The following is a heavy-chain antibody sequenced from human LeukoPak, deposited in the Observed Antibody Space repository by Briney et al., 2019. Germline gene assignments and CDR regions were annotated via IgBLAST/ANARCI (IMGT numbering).Heavy chain of an antibody. V-gene: IGHV1-69*05. CDR1: GGTFSSYA. J-gene: IGHJ5*02. CDR2: IIPIFGTA. CDR3: ARSEVVAAIRFDP. D-gene: IGHD2-15*01. Sequence: ASVKVSCKASGGTFSSYAISWVRQAPGQGLEWMGRIIPIFGTANYAQKFQGRVTITTDESTSTAYMELSSLRSEDAAVYYCARSEVVAAIRFDPWGRATLVTVSS.